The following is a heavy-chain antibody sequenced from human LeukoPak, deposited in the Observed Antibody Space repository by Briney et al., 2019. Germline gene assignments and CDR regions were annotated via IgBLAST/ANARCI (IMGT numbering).Heavy chain of an antibody. CDR3: TTFGTKP. CDR1: GFTFSNAW. D-gene: IGHD1-7*01. Sequence: GGSLRLSCTASGFTFSNAWMSWVRQAPGKGLEWVGRIKNKTDGGTTDYAAPVKDRFTISRDDSKNTVYLQMNSLKTEDTAVYYCTTFGTKPWGQGTLVTVSS. J-gene: IGHJ4*02. CDR2: IKNKTDGGTT. V-gene: IGHV3-15*01.